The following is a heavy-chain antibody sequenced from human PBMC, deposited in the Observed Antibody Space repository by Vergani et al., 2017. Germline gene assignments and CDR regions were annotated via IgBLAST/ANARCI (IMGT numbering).Heavy chain of an antibody. J-gene: IGHJ4*02. D-gene: IGHD3-16*01. V-gene: IGHV3-30-3*01. CDR1: GFTFSSYA. Sequence: QVQLVESGGGVVQPGRSLRLSCAASGFTFSSYAMHWVRQAPGKGLEWVAVISYDGSNKYYADSVKGRFTISRDNSQNTLYLQMNSLRAEDTAVYYCARDLSYDYVWGSKDYWGQGTLVTVSS. CDR2: ISYDGSNK. CDR3: ARDLSYDYVWGSKDY.